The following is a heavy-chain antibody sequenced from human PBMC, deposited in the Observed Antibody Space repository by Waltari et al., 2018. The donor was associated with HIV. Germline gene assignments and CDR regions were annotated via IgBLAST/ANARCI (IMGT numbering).Heavy chain of an antibody. J-gene: IGHJ4*02. Sequence: EVQLVESGGGLIQPGGSLRLSCVASGVSVTTNYMSWVSQAPGKGLEWVSMAYNDGTTHYADSVRGRFSIARDNSQNTLFLQMNSLRVDDTAVYYCARWTGTYYDSWGQGTLVTVSS. V-gene: IGHV3-53*01. D-gene: IGHD3-10*01. CDR3: ARWTGTYYDS. CDR2: AYNDGTT. CDR1: GVSVTTNY.